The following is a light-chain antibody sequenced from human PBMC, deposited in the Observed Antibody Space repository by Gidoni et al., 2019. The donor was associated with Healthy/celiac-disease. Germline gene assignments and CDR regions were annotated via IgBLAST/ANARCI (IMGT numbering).Light chain of an antibody. V-gene: IGKV1-5*03. Sequence: DIQMTPSPSTLSASVGDRVTITCRASQSSSSWLAWYQQKPGKAPKLLIYKASSLESGVPSRFSGSGSGTEFTLTISSLQPDDFATYYCQQYNSYSPMYTFGQGTKLEIK. CDR3: QQYNSYSPMYT. J-gene: IGKJ2*01. CDR1: QSSSSW. CDR2: KAS.